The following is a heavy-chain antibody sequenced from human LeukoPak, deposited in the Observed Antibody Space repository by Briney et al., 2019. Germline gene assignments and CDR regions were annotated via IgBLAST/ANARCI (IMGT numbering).Heavy chain of an antibody. Sequence: AGSLRRSGAASVLTFSSHAMGWVGQAPGKGLEWVSAVSGSGGSTYYADSVKGRFTLSRDNSKNTLYLQMSSLRAEDTAVYYCAKGGDTAMIRFTYYDYWGQGTLVTVSS. CDR3: AKGGDTAMIRFTYYDY. V-gene: IGHV3-23*01. CDR1: VLTFSSHA. J-gene: IGHJ4*02. D-gene: IGHD5-18*01. CDR2: VSGSGGST.